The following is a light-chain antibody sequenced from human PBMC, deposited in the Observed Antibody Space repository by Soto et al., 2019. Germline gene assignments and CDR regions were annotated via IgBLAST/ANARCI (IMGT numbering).Light chain of an antibody. CDR2: AAS. J-gene: IGKJ2*01. CDR1: QSIGTY. V-gene: IGKV1-39*01. CDR3: QESHST. Sequence: DAQMTQSPSSLSASVGDSVTITCRASQSIGTYLDWYQHKPGKAPKLLIYAASSLQSGVPSRCSGSGSGTDFTRTISSLQPEDFATYYCQESHSTFGQGTKLEIK.